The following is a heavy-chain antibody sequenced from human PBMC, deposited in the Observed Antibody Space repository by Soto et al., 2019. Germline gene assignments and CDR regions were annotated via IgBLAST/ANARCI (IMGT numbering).Heavy chain of an antibody. CDR2: LKSNADGGTT. Sequence: PWGSLRVSCASSVFTLNNAWMSWVRQTPGKGLEWVGRLKSNADGGTTDYAAPVKGRFTISRDDSKNTLYLQMNSLKIEDTAVYYCTTDRREIRQFDFWGQGTMVTVSS. CDR1: VFTLNNAW. CDR3: TTDRREIRQFDF. D-gene: IGHD3-16*01. J-gene: IGHJ4*02. V-gene: IGHV3-15*01.